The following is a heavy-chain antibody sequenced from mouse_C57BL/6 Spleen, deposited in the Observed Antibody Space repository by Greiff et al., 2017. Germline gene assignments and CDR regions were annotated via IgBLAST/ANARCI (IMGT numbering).Heavy chain of an antibody. CDR3: AKYGNYYYAMDY. D-gene: IGHD2-1*01. V-gene: IGHV1-22*01. J-gene: IGHJ4*01. Sequence: EVQLQQSGPELVKPGASVKMSCKASGYTFTDYNMHWVKQSHGKSLEWIGYINPNNGGTSYNQKFKGQATLTVNKSSSTAYMALRSLTTEESAVYYCAKYGNYYYAMDYWGQGTSVTVSS. CDR1: GYTFTDYN. CDR2: INPNNGGT.